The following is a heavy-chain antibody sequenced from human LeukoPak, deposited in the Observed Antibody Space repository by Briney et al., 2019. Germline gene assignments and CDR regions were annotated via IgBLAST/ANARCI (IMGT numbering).Heavy chain of an antibody. D-gene: IGHD6-6*01. V-gene: IGHV4-39*01. Sequence: PSETLSLTCTVSGGSISSSSYYCGWIRQHPGKGLEWIGSIYYSGSTYYHPSLKSRVTISVDTSKNQLSLKLSSVTAADTAVYYCARHIAARPGYVWFDPWGQGTLVTVSS. CDR3: ARHIAARPGYVWFDP. CDR2: IYYSGST. CDR1: GGSISSSSYY. J-gene: IGHJ5*02.